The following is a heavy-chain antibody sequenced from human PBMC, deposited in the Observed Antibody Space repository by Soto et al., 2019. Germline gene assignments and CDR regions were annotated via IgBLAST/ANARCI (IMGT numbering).Heavy chain of an antibody. CDR2: ISGSGGST. V-gene: IGHV3-23*01. J-gene: IGHJ6*02. CDR1: GFTFSSYA. CDR3: AKARGPYYYYGMDV. Sequence: GGSLRLSCAASGFTFSSYAMSWVRQAPGKGLEWVSAISGSGGSTYYADSVKGRFTISRDNSKNTLYLQMNSLRAEDTAVYYCAKARGPYYYYGMDVWGQGTKVTVSS.